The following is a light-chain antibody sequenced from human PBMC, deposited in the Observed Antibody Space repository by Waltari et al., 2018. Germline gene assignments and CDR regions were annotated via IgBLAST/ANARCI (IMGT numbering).Light chain of an antibody. CDR2: EVT. CDR3: CSYSGDLSFGVV. V-gene: IGLV2-23*02. J-gene: IGLJ2*01. CDR1: RPDVGNYDL. Sequence: QSALTQPASVSGSPGQSITISCTGTRPDVGNYDLATWHQQHQGKAPKLIIYEVTKRPSGFSNRFSGSKSGNTASLTISGLHTEDEGDYYCCSYSGDLSFGVVFGGGTKLTVL.